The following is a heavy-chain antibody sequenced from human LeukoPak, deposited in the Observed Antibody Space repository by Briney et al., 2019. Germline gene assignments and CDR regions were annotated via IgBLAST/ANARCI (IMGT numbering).Heavy chain of an antibody. D-gene: IGHD5-18*01. CDR2: IKSKTDGGTT. CDR1: GFTFSNAW. Sequence: GGSLRLSCAASGFTFSNAWMSWVRQAPGKGLEWVGRIKSKTDGGTTDYAAPVKGRFTISRDDSKNTLYLQMNSLKTEDTAVYYCTTEVADSYGPFDYWGQGTLVTVSS. J-gene: IGHJ4*02. CDR3: TTEVADSYGPFDY. V-gene: IGHV3-15*01.